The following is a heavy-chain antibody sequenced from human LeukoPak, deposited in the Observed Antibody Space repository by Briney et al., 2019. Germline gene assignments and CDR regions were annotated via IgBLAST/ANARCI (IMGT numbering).Heavy chain of an antibody. CDR3: AKDRVYFEN. CDR2: ISGSISGSTVFT. Sequence: GGSLRLSCAASGFTFSSYAMSWVRQAPGKGLEWVSAISGSISGSTVFTFYADSVKGRFTISRDNSKSTLYLQMNSLSVEDTALYYCAKDRVYFENWGLGTVVTVSS. V-gene: IGHV3-23*01. CDR1: GFTFSSYA. J-gene: IGHJ4*02.